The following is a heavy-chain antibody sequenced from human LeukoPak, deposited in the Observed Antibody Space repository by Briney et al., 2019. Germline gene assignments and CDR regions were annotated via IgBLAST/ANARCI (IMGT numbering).Heavy chain of an antibody. J-gene: IGHJ4*02. D-gene: IGHD4-23*01. CDR3: ARVGTVEAEFDY. V-gene: IGHV3-21*01. Sequence: GGSLRLSCAASGFTFSSYSMNWVRQAPGKGLEWVSSISSSSSYIYYVDSVKGRFTISRDNAKNSLYLQMNSLRAEDTAVYYCARVGTVEAEFDYWGQGTLVTVSS. CDR1: GFTFSSYS. CDR2: ISSSSSYI.